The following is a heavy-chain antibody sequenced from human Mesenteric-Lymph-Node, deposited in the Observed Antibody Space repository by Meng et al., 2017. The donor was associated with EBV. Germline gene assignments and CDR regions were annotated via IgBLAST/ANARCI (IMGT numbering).Heavy chain of an antibody. CDR3: ARALYSNSYYGSLSY. V-gene: IGHV4-34*02. CDR1: GEAFSDYY. J-gene: IGHJ4*02. CDR2: VHRSGST. Sequence: QVQLAQWGAGLLKPSETRSLTCAVYGEAFSDYYWTWIRQTPGKGLEWIGEVHRSGSTNYNPSLKSRVIISIDTSKNQFSLKLTSVTAADTAVYYCARALYSNSYYGSLSYWGLGTLVTVSS. D-gene: IGHD3-10*01.